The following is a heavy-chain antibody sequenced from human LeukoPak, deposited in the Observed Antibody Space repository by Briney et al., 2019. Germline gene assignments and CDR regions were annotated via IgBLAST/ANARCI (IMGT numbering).Heavy chain of an antibody. V-gene: IGHV4-4*09. J-gene: IGHJ4*02. CDR1: GASISTYY. CDR2: IYTSGST. Sequence: SETLSLTCTVSGASISTYYWSWIRQPPGKGLEWIGYIYTSGSTNYNPSLKSRVTISADTSKNQFSLKVSSVTAADTAVYYCARLRSNSFKDWGQGTLATVSS. CDR3: ARLRSNSFKD. D-gene: IGHD6-6*01.